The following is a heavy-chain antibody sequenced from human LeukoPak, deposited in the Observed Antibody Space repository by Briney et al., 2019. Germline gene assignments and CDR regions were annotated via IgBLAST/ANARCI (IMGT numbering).Heavy chain of an antibody. CDR1: GYSISSGYH. CDR3: ARHNWTFDI. V-gene: IGHV4-38-2*01. D-gene: IGHD1-20*01. CDR2: IYRSGIT. Sequence: SEILSLTCVVSGYSISSGYHWGWIRQPPGKGLDWIGSIYRSGITYYNPSLKSRVTISVDTSKNQFSLKLSSVTAADTAVYYCARHNWTFDIWGQGTMVTASS. J-gene: IGHJ3*02.